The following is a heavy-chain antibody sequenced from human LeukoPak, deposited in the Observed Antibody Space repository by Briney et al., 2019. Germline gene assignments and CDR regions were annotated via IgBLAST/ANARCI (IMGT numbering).Heavy chain of an antibody. CDR2: INAHTGNT. Sequence: ASVKVSCKASGYRLSYYGISWVRQAPGQGLEWMGWINAHTGNTNYAQKLQGRVTMTADTSTSTAYMELRSLRSDDTAVYYCARAHPEYYDSSGYNPLDFWGQGTLVTVS. CDR1: GYRLSYYG. D-gene: IGHD3-22*01. J-gene: IGHJ4*02. V-gene: IGHV1-18*01. CDR3: ARAHPEYYDSSGYNPLDF.